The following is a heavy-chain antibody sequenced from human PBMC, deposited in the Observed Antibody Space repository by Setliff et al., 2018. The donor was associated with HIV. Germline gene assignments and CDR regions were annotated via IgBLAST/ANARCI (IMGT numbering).Heavy chain of an antibody. Sequence: GASVKVSCKASGYNFTNYGINWVRQDPGQGLEWMGWINTNTGYPTYAQAFRGRFVFSLDTSVSTAYLEISSLEAEDTAVCFCARVKTSYNFWVGDVFDPWGQGTQVTVSS. CDR2: INTNTGYP. D-gene: IGHD1-1*01. J-gene: IGHJ5*02. CDR1: GYNFTNYG. CDR3: ARVKTSYNFWVGDVFDP. V-gene: IGHV7-4-1*02.